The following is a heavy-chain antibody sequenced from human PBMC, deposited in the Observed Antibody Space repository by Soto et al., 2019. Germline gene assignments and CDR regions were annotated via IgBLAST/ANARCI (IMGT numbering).Heavy chain of an antibody. V-gene: IGHV3-7*01. CDR3: AKDGPDRITAIDH. Sequence: LRLSCAASGFSFSSFWMSWARQAPGKGLEWVANIKQDGRETFYVDSVEGRFTISRDNAQRSLYLQMNSLRADDTAVYYCAKDGPDRITAIDHWGQGTLVTVSS. D-gene: IGHD2-15*01. CDR2: IKQDGRET. J-gene: IGHJ4*02. CDR1: GFSFSSFW.